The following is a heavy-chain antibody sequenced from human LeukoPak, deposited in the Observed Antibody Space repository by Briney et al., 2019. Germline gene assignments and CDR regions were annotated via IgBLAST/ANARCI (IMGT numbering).Heavy chain of an antibody. CDR1: GFTFSSYS. CDR3: AVIAAAGPG. CDR2: ISSSSSYI. J-gene: IGHJ4*02. V-gene: IGHV3-21*01. Sequence: GGSLRLSCAASGFTFSSYSMNWVRQAPGKGLEWVSSISSSSSYIYYAVSVKGRFTISRDNAKNSLYLQMNSLRAEDTAVYYCAVIAAAGPGWGQGTLVTVSS. D-gene: IGHD6-13*01.